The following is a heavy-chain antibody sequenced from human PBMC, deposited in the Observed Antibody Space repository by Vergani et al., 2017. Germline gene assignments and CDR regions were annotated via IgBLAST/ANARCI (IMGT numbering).Heavy chain of an antibody. CDR1: GGSISSGSYY. V-gene: IGHV4-61*02. CDR2: INTSGST. CDR3: ARDPRYYGDSAFDI. D-gene: IGHD4-17*01. Sequence: QVQLQESGPGLVKPSQTLSLTCTVSGGSISSGSYYWSWIRQPAGKGLEWIGRINTSGSTNYNPSLKSRVTISVDTSKNQFSLKLSSVTAADTAVYYCARDPRYYGDSAFDIWGQGTMVTVSS. J-gene: IGHJ3*02.